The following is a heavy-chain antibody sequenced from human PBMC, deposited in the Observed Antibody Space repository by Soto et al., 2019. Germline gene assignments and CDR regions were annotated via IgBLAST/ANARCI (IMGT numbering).Heavy chain of an antibody. D-gene: IGHD6-19*01. Sequence: GGSLRLSCAASGFTFSSYGTHWVRQAPGKGLEWVAVISYDGSNKYYADSVKGRFTISRDNSKNTLYLQMNSLRAEDTAVYYCAKVREWLSRHYYYGMDVWGQGTTVTVSS. CDR2: ISYDGSNK. V-gene: IGHV3-30*18. J-gene: IGHJ6*02. CDR1: GFTFSSYG. CDR3: AKVREWLSRHYYYGMDV.